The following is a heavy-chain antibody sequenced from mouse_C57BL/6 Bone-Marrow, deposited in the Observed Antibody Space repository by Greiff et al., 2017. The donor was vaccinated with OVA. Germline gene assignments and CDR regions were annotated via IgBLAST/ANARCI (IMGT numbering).Heavy chain of an antibody. D-gene: IGHD4-1*01. V-gene: IGHV1-50*01. CDR2: IDPSDSYP. CDR3: ARGDWDDYFDY. CDR1: GYTFTSYW. Sequence: VQLQQPGAELVKPGASVKLSCKASGYTFTSYWMQWVKQRPGQGLEWIGEIDPSDSYPNYHQQFQGKATLTVETSSSPDYMQRSSLTAEDSAVDYCARGDWDDYFDYWGQGTTLTVSA. J-gene: IGHJ2*01.